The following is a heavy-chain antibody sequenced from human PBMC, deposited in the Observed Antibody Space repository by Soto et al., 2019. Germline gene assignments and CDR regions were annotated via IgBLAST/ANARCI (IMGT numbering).Heavy chain of an antibody. D-gene: IGHD4-17*01. CDR1: GFTADDYA. J-gene: IGHJ4*02. CDR2: ISSNSDTI. V-gene: IGHV3-9*02. Sequence: DVQLVESGGGLVQPGRSLRLSCVASGFTADDYAMHWVRQAPGKGLEWVSGISSNSDTIDYADSVKGRFTISRDNAKNSLFLQMNSLRPEDTALYYCAKDRKWGGMTTIHYFDSWGQGTLVTVSS. CDR3: AKDRKWGGMTTIHYFDS.